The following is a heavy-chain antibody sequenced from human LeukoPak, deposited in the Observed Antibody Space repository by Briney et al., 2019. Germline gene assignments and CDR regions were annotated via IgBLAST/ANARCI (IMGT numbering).Heavy chain of an antibody. CDR2: ISYDGSNK. Sequence: GGSLRLSCAASGFTFSSYAMHWVRQAPGKGLEWVAVISYDGSNKYYADSVKGRFSISRDNSKNTLYLQMNSLRAEDTAVYYCARDSGWYYFDYWGQGTLVTVSS. J-gene: IGHJ4*02. CDR3: ARDSGWYYFDY. D-gene: IGHD6-19*01. V-gene: IGHV3-30*04. CDR1: GFTFSSYA.